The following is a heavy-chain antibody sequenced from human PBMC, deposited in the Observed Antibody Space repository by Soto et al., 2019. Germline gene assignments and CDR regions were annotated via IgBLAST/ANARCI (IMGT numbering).Heavy chain of an antibody. D-gene: IGHD1-7*01. V-gene: IGHV4-59*01. CDR2: IYYSGST. J-gene: IGHJ4*02. CDR1: GGSISSYY. CDR3: ARAPQLELLFFDY. Sequence: SETLSLTCTVSGGSISSYYWSWIRQPPGKGLEWIGYIYYSGSTNYNPSLKSRVTISVDTSKNQFSLKLSSVTAADTAVYCCARAPQLELLFFDYWGQGTLVTVSS.